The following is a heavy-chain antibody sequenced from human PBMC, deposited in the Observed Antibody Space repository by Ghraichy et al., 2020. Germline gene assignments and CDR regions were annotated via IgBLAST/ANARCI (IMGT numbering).Heavy chain of an antibody. CDR1: GGSFSGYY. CDR2: INHSGST. CDR3: ARDGNFDYDFWSGYSWYFDY. V-gene: IGHV4-34*01. D-gene: IGHD3-3*01. J-gene: IGHJ4*02. Sequence: SETLSLTCAVYGGSFSGYYWSWIRQPPGKGLEWIGEINHSGSTNYNPSLKSRVTISVDTSKNQFSLKLSSVTAADTAVYYCARDGNFDYDFWSGYSWYFDYWGQGTLVTVSS.